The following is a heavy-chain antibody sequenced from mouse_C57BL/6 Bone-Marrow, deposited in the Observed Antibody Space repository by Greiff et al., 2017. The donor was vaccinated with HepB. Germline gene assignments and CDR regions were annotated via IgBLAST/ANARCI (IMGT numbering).Heavy chain of an antibody. Sequence: EVKLVESGGDLVKPGGSLKLSCAASGFTFSSYGMSWVRQTPDKRLEWVATISSGGSYTYYPDSVKGRFTISRDNAKNTLYLQMSSRKSEDTAMYDGARHPPARDAMDDGGQGNSVTVSS. J-gene: IGHJ4*01. CDR2: ISSGGSYT. V-gene: IGHV5-6*01. CDR3: ARHPPARDAMDD. CDR1: GFTFSSYG.